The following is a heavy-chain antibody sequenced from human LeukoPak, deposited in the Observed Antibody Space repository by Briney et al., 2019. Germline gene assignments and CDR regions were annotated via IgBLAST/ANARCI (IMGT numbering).Heavy chain of an antibody. CDR1: GFTFSSYA. J-gene: IGHJ4*02. CDR2: ISGSGGST. V-gene: IGHV3-23*01. CDR3: ASVLLWFGESLNFDY. Sequence: GGSLRLSCAASGFTFSSYAMRWVRQAPGKGLEWVSAISGSGGSTYYADSVKGRFTISRDSSKNTLYLQMNSLRAEDTAVYYCASVLLWFGESLNFDYWGQGTLVTVSS. D-gene: IGHD3-10*01.